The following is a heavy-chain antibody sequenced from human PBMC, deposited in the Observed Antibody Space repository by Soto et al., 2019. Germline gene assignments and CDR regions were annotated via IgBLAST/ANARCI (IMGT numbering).Heavy chain of an antibody. Sequence: PSETLSLTCTVSGGSISSYYWSWIRQPPGKGLEWIGYIYYSGSTNYSPSLKSRVTISVDTSKNQFSLKLSSVTAADTAVYYCARDRMVRGVPGDMDVWGQGTTVTVSS. CDR3: ARDRMVRGVPGDMDV. CDR1: GGSISSYY. J-gene: IGHJ6*02. D-gene: IGHD3-10*01. V-gene: IGHV4-59*01. CDR2: IYYSGST.